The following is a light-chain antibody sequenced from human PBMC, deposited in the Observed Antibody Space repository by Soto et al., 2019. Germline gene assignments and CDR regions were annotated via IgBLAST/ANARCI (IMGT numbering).Light chain of an antibody. J-gene: IGKJ1*01. Sequence: DIKMTQSPSYLSASVGDRVTITCRASRTITMYLNWYQQKSGKAPKLLINAASTLRSGVPSRLSGSGYGTDFTLTISSLQTEDFATYYCQQAHNFPLTYGQGTKVDI. CDR1: RTITMY. CDR3: QQAHNFPLT. CDR2: AAS. V-gene: IGKV1-39*01.